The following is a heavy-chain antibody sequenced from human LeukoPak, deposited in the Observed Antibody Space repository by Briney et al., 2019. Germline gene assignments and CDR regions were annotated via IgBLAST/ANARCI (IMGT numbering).Heavy chain of an antibody. D-gene: IGHD2-21*01. Sequence: PGGSLRLSCAGSGFAFESYSMTWVRQAPRKGLEWVSLISATSSDINYAESVRGRFTISRDKSKNSLSLLMNSLRVEDTAICAYAKELDSWGEGTLVTVSS. J-gene: IGHJ4*02. CDR1: GFAFESYS. CDR2: ISATSSDI. V-gene: IGHV3-21*04. CDR3: AKELDS.